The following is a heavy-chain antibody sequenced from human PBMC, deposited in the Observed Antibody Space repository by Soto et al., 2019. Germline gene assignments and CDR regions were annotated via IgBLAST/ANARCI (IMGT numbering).Heavy chain of an antibody. CDR1: GGSISSYY. V-gene: IGHV4-59*01. D-gene: IGHD5-12*01. Sequence: SETLSLTCTVSGGSISSYYWSWIRQPPGKGLEWIGYIYYSGSTNYNPSLKSRVTISVDTSKNQFSLKLSSVTAADTAVYYCARGMAYGGYAYWGQGTLVTVSS. CDR2: IYYSGST. J-gene: IGHJ4*02. CDR3: ARGMAYGGYAY.